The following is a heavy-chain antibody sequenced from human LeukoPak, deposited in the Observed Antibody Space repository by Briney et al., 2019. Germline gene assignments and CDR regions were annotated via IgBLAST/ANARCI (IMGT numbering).Heavy chain of an antibody. D-gene: IGHD4-23*01. CDR2: IYHSGST. J-gene: IGHJ3*02. V-gene: IGHV4-38-2*02. CDR3: ARDDRAGNSGAFDI. CDR1: GGSISSYY. Sequence: SETLSLTCTVSGGSISSYYWSWIRQPPGKGLEWIGSIYHSGSTYYNPSLKSRVTISVDTSKNQFSLKLSSVTAADTAVYYCARDDRAGNSGAFDIWGQGTMVTVSS.